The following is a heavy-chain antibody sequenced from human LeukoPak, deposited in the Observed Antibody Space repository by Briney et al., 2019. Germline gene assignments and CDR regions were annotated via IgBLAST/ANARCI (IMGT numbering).Heavy chain of an antibody. V-gene: IGHV3-30*14. CDR2: ISYDGSNK. CDR3: AKERNLEIAVAGTIFDY. Sequence: GSLRLSCAASGFTFSSYAMHWVRQAPGKGLEWVAVISYDGSNKYYADSVKGRFTISRDNSKNMIYLEMSSLKAEDTAVYYCAKERNLEIAVAGTIFDYWGQGTLVTVSS. D-gene: IGHD6-19*01. CDR1: GFTFSSYA. J-gene: IGHJ4*02.